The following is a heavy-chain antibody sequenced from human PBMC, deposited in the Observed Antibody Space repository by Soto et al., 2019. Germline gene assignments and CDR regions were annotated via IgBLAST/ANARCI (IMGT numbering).Heavy chain of an antibody. J-gene: IGHJ4*02. D-gene: IGHD5-12*01. CDR2: IYYTGSP. Sequence: SETLSLTWTVSNGSISTYYRSWIRQPPGRSLEWIGHIYYTGSPTYNPSLKSRVTISENTSKKTVSLTLISVTAEATAVYYGARSRSTRQPFDYWGRGTLVTFSS. CDR1: NGSISTYY. V-gene: IGHV4-59*01. CDR3: ARSRSTRQPFDY.